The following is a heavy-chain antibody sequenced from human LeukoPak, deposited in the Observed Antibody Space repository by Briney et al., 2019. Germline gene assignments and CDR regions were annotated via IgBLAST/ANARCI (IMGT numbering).Heavy chain of an antibody. CDR1: GYTVTSYY. CDR3: ARDRQLLSYFDY. D-gene: IGHD1-7*01. V-gene: IGHV1-46*01. J-gene: IGHJ4*02. Sequence: ASVKVSCKASGYTVTSYYMHWVRQAPGQGLEWMGIINPSGGSTSYAQKFQGRVTMTRDMSTSTVYMELSSLRSEDTAVYYCARDRQLLSYFDYWGQGTLVTVSS. CDR2: INPSGGST.